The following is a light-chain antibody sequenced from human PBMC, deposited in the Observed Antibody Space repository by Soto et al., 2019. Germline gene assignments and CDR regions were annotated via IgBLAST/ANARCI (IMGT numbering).Light chain of an antibody. J-gene: IGKJ5*01. Sequence: EIVLTQSPATLSLSPGERATLSCRASQSVSSYLAWYQQKPGQSPRLLIYGVSTRAPGVPPRFSGSRSGTEFTLTISSLQSEDFAVYYCQQYNNWPLTFGQGTRLEIK. CDR3: QQYNNWPLT. CDR1: QSVSSY. V-gene: IGKV3-15*01. CDR2: GVS.